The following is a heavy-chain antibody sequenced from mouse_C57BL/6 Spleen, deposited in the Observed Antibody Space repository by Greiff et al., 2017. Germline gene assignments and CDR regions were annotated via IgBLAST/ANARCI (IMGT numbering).Heavy chain of an antibody. Sequence: EVQRVESGGDLVKPGGSLKISCAASGFTFSSYGMSWVRQTPDKRLAWVATISSGGSYTYYPDSVTGRFPISRDNAKNTLYLQMSSLKSDDTAMYYCARHGQLFFDYWGQGTTLTVSS. CDR2: ISSGGSYT. D-gene: IGHD4-1*02. J-gene: IGHJ2*01. V-gene: IGHV5-6*01. CDR1: GFTFSSYG. CDR3: ARHGQLFFDY.